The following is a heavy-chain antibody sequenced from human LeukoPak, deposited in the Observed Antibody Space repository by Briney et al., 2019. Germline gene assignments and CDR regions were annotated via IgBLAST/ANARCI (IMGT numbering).Heavy chain of an antibody. D-gene: IGHD1-26*01. V-gene: IGHV4-59*12. Sequence: SETLSLTCTVSGGSISNYYWSWIRQPPGKGLEWIGYMYYSGSTNYNPSLKSRVTILVDTSKNQFSLQLNSVTPEDTAVYYCARRMQWELGLGYFDYWGQGTLVTVSS. CDR2: MYYSGST. CDR1: GGSISNYY. CDR3: ARRMQWELGLGYFDY. J-gene: IGHJ4*02.